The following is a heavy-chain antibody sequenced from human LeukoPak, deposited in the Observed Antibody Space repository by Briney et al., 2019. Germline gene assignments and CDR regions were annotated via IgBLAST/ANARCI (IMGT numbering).Heavy chain of an antibody. D-gene: IGHD4-17*01. CDR3: ARDSDFGVYYFDY. CDR1: GYTFTAYY. Sequence: ASVKVSCKASGYTFTAYYIHWVRQAPGQGLEWMGRINSNSGGTNYAQKFQGRVTMTRDTSISTAYMEQSRLTSDVTAVFYCARDSDFGVYYFDYWGQGALVTVSS. CDR2: INSNSGGT. J-gene: IGHJ4*02. V-gene: IGHV1-2*06.